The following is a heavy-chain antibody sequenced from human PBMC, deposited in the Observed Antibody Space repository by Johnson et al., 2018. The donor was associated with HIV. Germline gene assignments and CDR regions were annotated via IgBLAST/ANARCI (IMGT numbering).Heavy chain of an antibody. CDR2: ISWNSGTT. V-gene: IGHV3-9*01. J-gene: IGHJ3*02. CDR1: RFMFDDYA. Sequence: VQLVESGGGLVQPGRSLRLSCAASRFMFDDYAMHWVRQAPGKGLEWVSGISWNSGTTGYADSVKGRFTISRDNAKNSLYLQMNSLRAEDTAVYYCARDDDYSKVRAFDIWGQGTMVTVSS. D-gene: IGHD4-11*01. CDR3: ARDDDYSKVRAFDI.